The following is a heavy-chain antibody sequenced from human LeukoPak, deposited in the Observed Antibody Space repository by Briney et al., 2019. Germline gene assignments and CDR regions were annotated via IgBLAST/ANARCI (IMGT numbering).Heavy chain of an antibody. Sequence: PSETLSLTCAVYGGSFSGYYWSWIRQPPGKGLEWIGEINHSGSTNYNPSLKSRVTISVDTSKNQFSLKLSSVTAADTAVYYCARGQSDDFWSGYDYWGQGTLVTVSS. CDR2: INHSGST. V-gene: IGHV4-34*01. CDR1: GGSFSGYY. CDR3: ARGQSDDFWSGYDY. J-gene: IGHJ4*02. D-gene: IGHD3-3*01.